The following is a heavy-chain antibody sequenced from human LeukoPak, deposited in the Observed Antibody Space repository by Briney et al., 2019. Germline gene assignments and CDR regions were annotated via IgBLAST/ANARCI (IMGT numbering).Heavy chain of an antibody. CDR2: IYSGGST. J-gene: IGHJ4*02. CDR1: GFTVSSNY. CDR3: ARAAAGTNTDY. Sequence: GGSLRLSGAASGFTVSSNYMSWVRQAPGKGLEWVSVIYSGGSTYYADSVKGRFTISRDNSKNTLYLQMNSLRAEDTAVYYCARAAAGTNTDYWGQGTLVTVSS. D-gene: IGHD6-13*01. V-gene: IGHV3-66*01.